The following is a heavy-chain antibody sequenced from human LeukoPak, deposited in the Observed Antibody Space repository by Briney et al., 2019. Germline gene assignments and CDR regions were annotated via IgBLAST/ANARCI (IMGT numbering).Heavy chain of an antibody. D-gene: IGHD6-13*01. CDR2: INHSGST. Sequence: SETLSLTCAVSDGSFSGYYWSWIRQPPGKGLEWIGEINHSGSTNYNPSLKSRVTVSVDTSKDQFSLKLSSVTAADTAVYYCARGPGITAAGNFDYWGQGTLVTVSS. V-gene: IGHV4-34*01. J-gene: IGHJ4*02. CDR1: DGSFSGYY. CDR3: ARGPGITAAGNFDY.